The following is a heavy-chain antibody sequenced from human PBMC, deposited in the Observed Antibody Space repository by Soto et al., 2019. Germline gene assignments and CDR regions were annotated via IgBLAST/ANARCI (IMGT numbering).Heavy chain of an antibody. CDR1: GFTFSSYA. V-gene: IGHV3-23*01. J-gene: IGHJ6*02. CDR3: ARYIPGVRYYGMDV. Sequence: EVQLLESGGGLVQPGGSLRLSCAASGFTFSSYAMKWVGQAPGKGLEWVSLIGESGTPTYYADSVKGRFTISRDNSGNTLFLEMCSLRAEDTAVYYCARYIPGVRYYGMDVWGQGTTVTVSS. CDR2: IGESGTPT. D-gene: IGHD2-2*01.